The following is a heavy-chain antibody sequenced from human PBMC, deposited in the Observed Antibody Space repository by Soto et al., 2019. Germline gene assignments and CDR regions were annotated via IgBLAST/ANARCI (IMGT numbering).Heavy chain of an antibody. D-gene: IGHD6-13*01. V-gene: IGHV4-31*03. CDR1: GASISSGGFY. Sequence: QVQLQESGPGLVQPSQTLSLTCTVSGASISSGGFYLSWIRQFPGKGLEWIGYIDYRGRTFYNPSLKSRATISRDTSKRQFSLNVNSVTAADTAVFYCARVSAAGTRWFDSWGQGTLVTFSS. CDR3: ARVSAAGTRWFDS. CDR2: IDYRGRT. J-gene: IGHJ5*01.